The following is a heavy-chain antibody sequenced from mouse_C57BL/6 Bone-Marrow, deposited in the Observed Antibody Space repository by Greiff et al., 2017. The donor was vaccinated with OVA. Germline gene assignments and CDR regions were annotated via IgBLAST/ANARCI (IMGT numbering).Heavy chain of an antibody. CDR1: GYTFTDYY. CDR3: ARSLPYGTYAMDY. Sequence: VQLQQSGAELVRPGASVKLSCKASGYTFTDYYINWVKQRPGQGLEWIARIYPGSGNTYYNEKFKGKATLTAEKSSSTAYMQLSSLTSEDSAVYFCARSLPYGTYAMDYWGQGTSVTVSS. CDR2: IYPGSGNT. J-gene: IGHJ4*01. V-gene: IGHV1-76*01. D-gene: IGHD2-1*01.